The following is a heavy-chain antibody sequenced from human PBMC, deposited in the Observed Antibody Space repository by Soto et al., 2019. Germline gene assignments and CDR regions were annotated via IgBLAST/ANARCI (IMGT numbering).Heavy chain of an antibody. Sequence: PSETLSLTCTVSGGSISSYYWSWIRQPPGKGLEWIGYIYYSGSTNYNPSLKSRVTISVDTSKNQFSLKLSSVTAADTAVYYCARTKDIVVVPAAMWFDPWGQGTLVTVSS. CDR2: IYYSGST. D-gene: IGHD2-2*01. CDR1: GGSISSYY. CDR3: ARTKDIVVVPAAMWFDP. J-gene: IGHJ5*02. V-gene: IGHV4-59*08.